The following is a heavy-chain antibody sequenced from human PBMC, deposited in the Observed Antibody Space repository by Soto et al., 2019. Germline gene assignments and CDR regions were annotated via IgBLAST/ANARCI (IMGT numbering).Heavy chain of an antibody. D-gene: IGHD6-6*01. CDR3: AKDISGYSSSFFDY. J-gene: IGHJ4*02. V-gene: IGHV3-9*01. CDR2: ISWNRGNI. CDR1: GFTFDDYV. Sequence: EVQLVESGGGLVQPGRSLRLSCAASGFTFDDYVMHWVRQAPGKGLEWVSSISWNRGNIGYADSVKGRFTISRDNAKNSLYLQMNSLRAEDTALYYCAKDISGYSSSFFDYWGQGTLVTVSS.